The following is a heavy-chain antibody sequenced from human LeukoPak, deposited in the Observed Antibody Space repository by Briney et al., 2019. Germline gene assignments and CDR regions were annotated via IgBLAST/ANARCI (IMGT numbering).Heavy chain of an antibody. CDR2: IYYSGST. V-gene: IGHV4-30-4*01. CDR1: GGSISSSNW. D-gene: IGHD3-3*01. J-gene: IGHJ6*02. CDR3: ASQRITIFGVVPHYGMDV. Sequence: PSETLSLTCAVSGGSISSSNWWSWIRQPPGKGLEWIGYIYYSGSTYYNPSLKSRVTISVDTSKNQFSLKLSSVTAADTAVYYCASQRITIFGVVPHYGMDVWGQGTTVTVSS.